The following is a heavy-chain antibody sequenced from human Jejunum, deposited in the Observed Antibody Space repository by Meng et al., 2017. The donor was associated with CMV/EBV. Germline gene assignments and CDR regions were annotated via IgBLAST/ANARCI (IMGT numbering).Heavy chain of an antibody. J-gene: IGHJ5*02. D-gene: IGHD2-15*01. CDR1: EFTFSDYY. V-gene: IGHV3-11*05. CDR2: ISGNTKVT. Sequence: QVQLVESGGGLVKPGGSLTLSCAASEFTFSDYYMSWIRQAPGKGLEWISYISGNTKVTNYADSVKGRFTISRDNAKNSLYPQMSSLRGEDTAVYYCARAGLGHNSFDPWGQGTLVTVSS. CDR3: ARAGLGHNSFDP.